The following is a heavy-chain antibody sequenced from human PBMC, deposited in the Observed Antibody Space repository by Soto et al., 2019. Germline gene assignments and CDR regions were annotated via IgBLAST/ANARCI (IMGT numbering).Heavy chain of an antibody. CDR1: GFTFSSYE. Sequence: GGSLRLSXAASGFTFSSYEMNWVRQAPGKGLEWVSYISSSGSTIYYADSVKGRFTISRDNAKNSLYLQMNSLRAEDTAVYYCAGDDSSGWPYYFDYWGQGTLVTVSS. V-gene: IGHV3-48*03. D-gene: IGHD6-19*01. J-gene: IGHJ4*02. CDR3: AGDDSSGWPYYFDY. CDR2: ISSSGSTI.